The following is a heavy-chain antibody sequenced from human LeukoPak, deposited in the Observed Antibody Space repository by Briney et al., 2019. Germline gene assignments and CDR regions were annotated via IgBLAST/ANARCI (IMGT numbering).Heavy chain of an antibody. CDR2: IYHSGST. D-gene: IGHD2-2*01. CDR3: ARYCGSTSCYRTHDVFDI. CDR1: GGSISSGGYS. V-gene: IGHV4-30-2*02. J-gene: IGHJ3*02. Sequence: SQTLSLTCAVSGGSISSGGYSWSWIRQPPGKGLEWIGYIYHSGSTYYNPSLKSRVTISVDTSKNQFSLKLSSVTAADTAVYYCARYCGSTSCYRTHDVFDIWGQGTMVTVSS.